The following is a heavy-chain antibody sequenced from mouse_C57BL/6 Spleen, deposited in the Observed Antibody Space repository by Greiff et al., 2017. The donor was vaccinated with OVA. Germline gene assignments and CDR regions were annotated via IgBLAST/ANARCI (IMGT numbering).Heavy chain of an antibody. CDR1: GYTFTNYW. D-gene: IGHD3-2*02. J-gene: IGHJ2*01. V-gene: IGHV1-63*01. CDR3: ARGTQAPYYFDY. CDR2: IYPGGGYT. Sequence: VKLMESGAELVRPGTSVKMSCKASGYTFTNYWIGWAKQRPGHGLEWIGDIYPGGGYTNYNEKFKGKATLTADKSSSTAYMQFSSLTSEDSAIYYCARGTQAPYYFDYWGQGTTLTVSS.